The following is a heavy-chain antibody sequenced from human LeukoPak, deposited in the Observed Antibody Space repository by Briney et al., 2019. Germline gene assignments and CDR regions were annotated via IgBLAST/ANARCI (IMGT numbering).Heavy chain of an antibody. CDR3: ARGVVVPAAHFDAFDI. D-gene: IGHD2-2*01. Sequence: SVKVSCKASGGTFSSYAISWVRQAPGQALEWMGGFIPIFGTANYAQKFQGRVTITADESTSTAYMELSSLRSEDTAVYYCARGVVVPAAHFDAFDIWGQGTMVTVSS. CDR1: GGTFSSYA. J-gene: IGHJ3*02. V-gene: IGHV1-69*13. CDR2: FIPIFGTA.